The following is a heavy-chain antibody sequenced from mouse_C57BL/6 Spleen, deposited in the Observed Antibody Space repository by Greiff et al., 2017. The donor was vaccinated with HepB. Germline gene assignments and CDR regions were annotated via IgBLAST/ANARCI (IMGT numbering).Heavy chain of an antibody. CDR2: IYPRDGST. CDR3: ARGTDYYAMDY. D-gene: IGHD3-3*01. CDR1: GYTFTSYD. J-gene: IGHJ4*01. V-gene: IGHV1-85*01. Sequence: VKLVESGPELVKPGASVKLSCKASGYTFTSYDINWVKQRPGQGLEWIGWIYPRDGSTKYNEKFKGKATLTVDTSSSTAYMELHSLTSEDSAVYFCARGTDYYAMDYWGQGTSVTVSS.